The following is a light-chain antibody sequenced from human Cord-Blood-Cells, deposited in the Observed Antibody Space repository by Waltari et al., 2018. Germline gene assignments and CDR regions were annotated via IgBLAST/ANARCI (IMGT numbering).Light chain of an antibody. CDR3: QQSYSIPPYS. J-gene: IGKJ2*03. CDR1: QSISSY. Sequence: DIQMTQSPSSLSASVGDRVTITCRASQSISSYLNWYQQKPGKAPKLLIYAASSLQSGVPSRCSGRGSGTDFTLTISSLQPEDFATYYCQQSYSIPPYSFGQVTKLETK. V-gene: IGKV1-39*01. CDR2: AAS.